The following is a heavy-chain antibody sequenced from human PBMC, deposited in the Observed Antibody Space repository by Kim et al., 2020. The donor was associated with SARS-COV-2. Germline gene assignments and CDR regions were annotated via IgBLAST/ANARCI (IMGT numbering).Heavy chain of an antibody. CDR2: IDHSGTA. J-gene: IGHJ4*01. CDR3: SRDTGSGGFWDYGY. V-gene: IGHV4-59*13. Sequence: SETLSLTCTVSGGSISSYYWNWIRQRPGQGLEWIGYIDHSGTAKYNSALNSRVTISIDTSKHQFFLKLTPVTAADTATYYCSRDTGSGGFWDYGYWVHG. CDR1: GGSISSYY. D-gene: IGHD3-3*01.